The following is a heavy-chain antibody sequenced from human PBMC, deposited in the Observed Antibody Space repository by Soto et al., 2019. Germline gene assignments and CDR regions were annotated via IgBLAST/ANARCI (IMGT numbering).Heavy chain of an antibody. J-gene: IGHJ6*02. CDR3: AGPSIGYYYYGMDV. D-gene: IGHD6-6*01. CDR1: GGSFSGYY. Sequence: PSETLSLTCAVYGGSFSGYYWSWIRQPPGKGLEWIGEINHSGSTNYNPSLKSRVTISVDTSKNQFSLKLSSVTAADTAVYYCAGPSIGYYYYGMDVWGQGTPVTVSS. CDR2: INHSGST. V-gene: IGHV4-34*01.